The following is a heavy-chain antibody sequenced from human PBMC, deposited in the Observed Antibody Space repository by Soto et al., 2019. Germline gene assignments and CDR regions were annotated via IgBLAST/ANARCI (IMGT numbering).Heavy chain of an antibody. CDR2: IIPIFGTA. V-gene: IGHV1-69*13. J-gene: IGHJ4*02. Sequence: SVKVSCKASGGTFCSYAISWVRQAPGQGLEWMGGIIPIFGTANYAQKFQGRVTITADESTSTAYMELSSLRSEDTAVYYCARDSGYSYGSLSYWGQGTLVTVSS. CDR1: GGTFCSYA. D-gene: IGHD5-18*01. CDR3: ARDSGYSYGSLSY.